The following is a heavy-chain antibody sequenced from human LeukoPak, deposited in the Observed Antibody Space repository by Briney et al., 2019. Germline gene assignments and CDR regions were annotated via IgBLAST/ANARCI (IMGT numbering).Heavy chain of an antibody. CDR3: ANTIRFGDHYGMDV. Sequence: GGSLRLSCAASGFTVSRSYMNWVRQAPGKGLEWVSIIYSGGSTYYADSVKGRFTISRDNSKNTLYLQMNSLRAEDTAVYYCANTIRFGDHYGMDVWGQGTTVTVSS. CDR2: IYSGGST. CDR1: GFTVSRSY. D-gene: IGHD3-10*01. J-gene: IGHJ6*02. V-gene: IGHV3-66*02.